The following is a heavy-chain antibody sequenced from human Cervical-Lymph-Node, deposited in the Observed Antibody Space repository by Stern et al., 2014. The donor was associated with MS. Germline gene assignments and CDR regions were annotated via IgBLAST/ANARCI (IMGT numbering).Heavy chain of an antibody. J-gene: IGHJ4*02. CDR2: IYWDDTK. Sequence: QVTLRESGPTLVKPTETLTLSCTFSGFSLTTSGVSLGWLRQPPGKALEWLALIYWDDTKSCSTSLTSRITITKRTSKTQVVLTMTNMDPVDTATYYCAHSHYDIKTTYGPGPSDYWGQGTLVTVSS. V-gene: IGHV2-5*02. CDR1: GFSLTTSGVS. CDR3: AHSHYDIKTTYGPGPSDY. D-gene: IGHD3-9*01.